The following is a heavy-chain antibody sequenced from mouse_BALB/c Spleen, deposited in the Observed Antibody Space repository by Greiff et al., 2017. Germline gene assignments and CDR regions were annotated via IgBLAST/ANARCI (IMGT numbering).Heavy chain of an antibody. D-gene: IGHD1-1*01. V-gene: IGHV5-12-1*01. CDR2: ISSGGGST. J-gene: IGHJ1*01. CDR1: GFTFSSYA. CDR3: ARQDYGSSPYWYFDV. Sequence: EVMLVESGGGLVKPGGSLKLSCAASGFTFSSYAMSWVRQTPEKRLEWVAYISSGGGSTYYPDTVKGRFTISRDNAKNTLYLQMSSLKSEDTAMYYCARQDYGSSPYWYFDVWGAGTTVTVSS.